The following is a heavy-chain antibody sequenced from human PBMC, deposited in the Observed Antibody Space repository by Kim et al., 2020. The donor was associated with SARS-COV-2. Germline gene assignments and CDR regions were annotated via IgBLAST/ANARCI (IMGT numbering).Heavy chain of an antibody. CDR3: AVLLWFGELLAPLEINWFDP. Sequence: ASVKVSCKASGYTFTSYAMNWVRQAPGQGLEWMGWINTNTGNPTYAQGFTGRFVFSLDTSVSTAYLQISSLKAEDTAVYYCAVLLWFGELLAPLEINWFDPWGQGTLVTVSS. CDR1: GYTFTSYA. J-gene: IGHJ5*02. V-gene: IGHV7-4-1*02. CDR2: INTNTGNP. D-gene: IGHD3-10*01.